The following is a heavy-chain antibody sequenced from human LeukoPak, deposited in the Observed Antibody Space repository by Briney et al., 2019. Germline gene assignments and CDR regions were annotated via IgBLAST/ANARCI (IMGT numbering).Heavy chain of an antibody. CDR3: AKGEWFDD. CDR1: GFTVSSNY. CDR2: IEKNGVST. V-gene: IGHV3-23*05. D-gene: IGHD3-10*01. J-gene: IGHJ5*02. Sequence: GGSLRLSCAVSGFTVSSNYMSWVRQAPGKGLEWVSIIEKNGVSTHYAHSVKGRFTISRDTSKNTLHLQMNSLRADDTAVYYCAKGEWFDDWGQGTLVTVSS.